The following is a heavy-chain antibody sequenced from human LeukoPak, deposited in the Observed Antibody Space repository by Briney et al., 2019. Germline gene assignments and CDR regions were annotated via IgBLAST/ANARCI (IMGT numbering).Heavy chain of an antibody. CDR2: IQYDGST. CDR3: ARSHISMKLFDY. D-gene: IGHD3-22*01. J-gene: IGHJ4*02. V-gene: IGHV4-59*01. Sequence: SETLSLTCIVSGGSISDFQWTWLRQPPGKGLEWIGYIQYDGSTNYNASLKSRVTISIDTSRNNFSLRLRSVTAADTAVYYCARSHISMKLFDYWGQGTLVTVSS. CDR1: GGSISDFQ.